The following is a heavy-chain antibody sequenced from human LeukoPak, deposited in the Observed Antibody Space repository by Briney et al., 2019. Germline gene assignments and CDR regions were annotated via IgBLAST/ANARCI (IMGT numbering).Heavy chain of an antibody. D-gene: IGHD3-3*01. V-gene: IGHV1-18*01. CDR2: ISSYNGNT. CDR1: GYTFTSYG. Sequence: AAVTVSCKASGYTFTSYGISWVRQAPGQGIEWMGWISSYNGNTNYAQKLQGRVTMTPDTSTSKAYMELRSLRSDDTAVHYCARDQKTYYDCWSGYYSWFDLWGQGTLVTVSS. J-gene: IGHJ5*02. CDR3: ARDQKTYYDCWSGYYSWFDL.